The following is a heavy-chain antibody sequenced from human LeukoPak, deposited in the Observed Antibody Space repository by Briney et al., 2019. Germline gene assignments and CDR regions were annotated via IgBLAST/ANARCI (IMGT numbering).Heavy chain of an antibody. Sequence: PSETLSLTCTVSGASVSGSPYYWGWIRQPPGKGLEWIGSIYSSGSTYYNASLQSRVIISIETSKNQISLRLNSVTAADTAIYYCAKSGGYGLIDYWGQGTLVTVSS. V-gene: IGHV4-39*01. CDR1: GASVSGSPYY. CDR2: IYSSGST. CDR3: AKSGGYGLIDY. D-gene: IGHD1-26*01. J-gene: IGHJ4*02.